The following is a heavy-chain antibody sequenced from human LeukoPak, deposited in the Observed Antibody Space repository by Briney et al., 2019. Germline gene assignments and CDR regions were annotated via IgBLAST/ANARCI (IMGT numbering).Heavy chain of an antibody. Sequence: GGSLRLSCAASSFTFSSYWMTWVRQAPGKGLEWVANIKEDGSKTFYVDSVKGRLTIYRDNAKHSLYLQMNSLRAEDTAVYYCARDPYYYDSGSFAAFDIWGQGTMVTVSS. CDR1: SFTFSSYW. CDR3: ARDPYYYDSGSFAAFDI. D-gene: IGHD3-10*01. CDR2: IKEDGSKT. V-gene: IGHV3-7*01. J-gene: IGHJ3*02.